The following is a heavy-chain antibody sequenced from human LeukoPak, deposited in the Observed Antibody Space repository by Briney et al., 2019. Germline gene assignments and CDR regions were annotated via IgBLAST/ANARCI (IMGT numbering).Heavy chain of an antibody. CDR2: ISYDGSNK. V-gene: IGHV3-30-3*02. D-gene: IGHD6-19*01. CDR1: EFTFSSYA. CDR3: AKTIRPVAGRGYLDY. J-gene: IGHJ4*02. Sequence: GRSLRLSCAASEFTFSSYAMHWVRQAPGKGLEWVAVISYDGSNKYYADSVKGRFTISRDNSKNTLYLQMNSLRAEDTAIYYCAKTIRPVAGRGYLDYWGQGTLVTVSS.